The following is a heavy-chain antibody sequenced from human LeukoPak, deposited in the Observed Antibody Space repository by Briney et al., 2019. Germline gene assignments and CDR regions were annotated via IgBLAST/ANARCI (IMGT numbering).Heavy chain of an antibody. V-gene: IGHV4-59*08. J-gene: IGHJ4*02. CDR3: ARSQSSISIAVAGYDY. CDR2: IYYSGST. Sequence: PSETLSLTCTVFGGSISSYYWSWLRQPPGKGLEWIGYIYYSGSTNYNPSLKSRVTISVDTSKNQFSLKLSSVTAADTAVYYCARSQSSISIAVAGYDYWGQGTLVTVSS. D-gene: IGHD6-19*01. CDR1: GGSISSYY.